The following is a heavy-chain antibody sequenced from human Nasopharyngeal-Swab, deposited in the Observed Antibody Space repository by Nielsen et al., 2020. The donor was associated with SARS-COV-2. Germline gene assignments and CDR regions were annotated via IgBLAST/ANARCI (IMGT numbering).Heavy chain of an antibody. Sequence: WVRQAPGQGLEWMGGIIPILGIANYAQKFQGRVTITADKSTSTAYMELSSLRSEDTAVYYCARVTLGEDSYGDNWFDPWGQGTLVTVSS. D-gene: IGHD5-18*01. CDR2: IIPILGIA. J-gene: IGHJ5*02. V-gene: IGHV1-69*10. CDR3: ARVTLGEDSYGDNWFDP.